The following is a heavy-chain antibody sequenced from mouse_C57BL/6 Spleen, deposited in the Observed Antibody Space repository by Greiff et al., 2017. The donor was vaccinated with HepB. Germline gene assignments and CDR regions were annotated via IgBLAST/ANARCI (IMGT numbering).Heavy chain of an antibody. D-gene: IGHD1-1*01. V-gene: IGHV5-17*01. CDR2: ISSGSSTI. CDR1: GFTFSDYG. CDR3: ARRDYYGSTDWYFDV. J-gene: IGHJ1*03. Sequence: EVKVVESGGGLVKPGGSLKLSCAASGFTFSDYGMHWVRQAPEKGLEWVAYISSGSSTIYYADTVKGRFTISRDNAKNTLFLQMTSLRSEDTAMYYCARRDYYGSTDWYFDVWGTGTTVTVSS.